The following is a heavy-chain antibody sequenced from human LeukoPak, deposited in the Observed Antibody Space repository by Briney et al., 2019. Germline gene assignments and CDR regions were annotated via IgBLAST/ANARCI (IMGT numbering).Heavy chain of an antibody. CDR1: GMTFSSHW. D-gene: IGHD2-21*01. CDR2: IKSDGSEI. J-gene: IGHJ4*02. V-gene: IGHV3-7*01. Sequence: GGSLRLSCAASGMTFSSHWMTWVRQTPGKGLEWLATIKSDGSEIYYLDSVKGRFTISRDNAKNSLYLQMNSLRAEDTAVYYCVREVRREGDQFDYWGQGTLVTVSS. CDR3: VREVRREGDQFDY.